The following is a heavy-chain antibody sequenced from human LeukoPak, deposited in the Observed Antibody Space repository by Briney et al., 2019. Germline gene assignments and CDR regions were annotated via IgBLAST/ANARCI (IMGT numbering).Heavy chain of an antibody. V-gene: IGHV3-23*01. CDR2: ISGSGGST. CDR1: GFTFSSYA. CDR3: AKRDYDFWSGYYYFDY. J-gene: IGHJ4*02. D-gene: IGHD3-3*01. Sequence: PGGSLRLSCAASGFTFSSYAMSWVRQAPGKGLEWVSAISGSGGSTYYADSVKGRFTISRDNSKNTLCLQMNILRAEDTAVYYCAKRDYDFWSGYYYFDYWGQGTLVTVSS.